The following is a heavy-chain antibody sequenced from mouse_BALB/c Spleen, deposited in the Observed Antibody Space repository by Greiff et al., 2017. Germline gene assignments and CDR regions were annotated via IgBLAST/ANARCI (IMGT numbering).Heavy chain of an antibody. J-gene: IGHJ1*01. D-gene: IGHD2-3*01. Sequence: VQLVESGPGLVQPSQSLSITCTVSGFSLTSYGVHWVRQSPGKGLEWLGVIWSGGSTDYNAAFISRLSISKDNSKSQVFFKMNSLQANDTAIYYCARDNDGYFWYFDVWGAGTTVTVSS. CDR1: GFSLTSYG. V-gene: IGHV2-2*02. CDR2: IWSGGST. CDR3: ARDNDGYFWYFDV.